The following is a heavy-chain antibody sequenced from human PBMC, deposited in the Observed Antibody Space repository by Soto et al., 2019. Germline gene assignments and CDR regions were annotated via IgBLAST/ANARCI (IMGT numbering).Heavy chain of an antibody. CDR1: GYSLSDLS. J-gene: IGHJ6*02. Sequence: GASVKVSCKVSGYSLSDLSIHWVRQAPGKGLEWMGGLDAEDGETIYAQKLQGRVTITADESTSTAYMELSSLRSEDTAVYYCAISGYPSLYYGMDVWGQGTTVTVSS. V-gene: IGHV1-24*01. CDR2: LDAEDGET. D-gene: IGHD5-12*01. CDR3: AISGYPSLYYGMDV.